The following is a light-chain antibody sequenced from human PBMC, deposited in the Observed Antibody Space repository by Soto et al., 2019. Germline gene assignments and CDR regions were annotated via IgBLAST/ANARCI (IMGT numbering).Light chain of an antibody. Sequence: DIVMTQSPLSLPVTPGEPASISCRSSQSLLHTNGYNYLDWYLQKPGQSPQLLIYLGFNRASGVPDRFSGSGSGTDFTLKISRVEAEDVGVYYCMQALQPLTITFGQGTRLEI. CDR2: LGF. CDR3: MQALQPLTIT. V-gene: IGKV2-28*01. J-gene: IGKJ5*01. CDR1: QSLLHTNGYNY.